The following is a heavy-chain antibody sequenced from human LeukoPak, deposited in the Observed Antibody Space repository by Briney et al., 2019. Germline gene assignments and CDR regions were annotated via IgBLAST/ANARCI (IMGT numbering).Heavy chain of an antibody. J-gene: IGHJ4*02. V-gene: IGHV3-23*01. D-gene: IGHD1-26*01. CDR3: AAYRGKFDY. CDR2: ISGSGDRT. CDR1: GFIFSSYG. Sequence: GGTLRLSCAASGFIFSSYGMSWVRQAPGKGLEWVSGISGSGDRTYYADSVKGRFTMSRDISKNILYLRLTSLRAEDTAVYYCAAYRGKFDYWGQGTLVTVSS.